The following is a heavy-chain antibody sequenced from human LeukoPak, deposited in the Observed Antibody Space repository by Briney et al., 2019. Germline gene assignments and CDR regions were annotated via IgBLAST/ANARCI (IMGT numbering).Heavy chain of an antibody. V-gene: IGHV4-59*11. J-gene: IGHJ4*02. D-gene: IGHD2-15*01. CDR1: GGSISSHY. CDR3: ARVPSWELLGMGGVFDY. CDR2: IYYSGST. Sequence: SETLSLTCTVSGGSISSHYWSWIRQPPGKGLEWIGFIYYSGSTNYNPSLKSRVTISVDTSKNQFSLKLSSVTAADTAVYYCARVPSWELLGMGGVFDYWGQGTLVTVSS.